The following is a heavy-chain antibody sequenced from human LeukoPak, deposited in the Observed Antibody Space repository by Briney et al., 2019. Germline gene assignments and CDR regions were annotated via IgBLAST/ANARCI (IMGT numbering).Heavy chain of an antibody. Sequence: PGGSLRLSCAASGFTFSNYWMSWVRQAPGKGLEWVANIKRDGSDKYYVVSVEGRFTISRDNAKNSLFLQMSGLRAEVTAMYYCARALYNSGWYPDYFDSWGQGTLVTVSS. J-gene: IGHJ4*02. V-gene: IGHV3-7*01. CDR1: GFTFSNYW. CDR2: IKRDGSDK. CDR3: ARALYNSGWYPDYFDS. D-gene: IGHD6-13*01.